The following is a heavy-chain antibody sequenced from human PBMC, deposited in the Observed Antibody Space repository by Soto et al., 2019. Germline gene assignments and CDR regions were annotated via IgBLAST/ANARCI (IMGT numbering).Heavy chain of an antibody. CDR1: GGSISGFY. J-gene: IGHJ4*02. CDR3: ARDFPTAGYGSGWYDY. CDR2: VNDRGNT. V-gene: IGHV4-59*01. Sequence: QVQLQESGPGLVKPSETLSLTCTVSGGSISGFYWSWIRQPPGKGLEWIGYVNDRGNTIYNPSLKSRVTISVDTSKNQFSLKLSSVTAADTAVYYCARDFPTAGYGSGWYDYWGQGTLVTVSS. D-gene: IGHD6-19*01.